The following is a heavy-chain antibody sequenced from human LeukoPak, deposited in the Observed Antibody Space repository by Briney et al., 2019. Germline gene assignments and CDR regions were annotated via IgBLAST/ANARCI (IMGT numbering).Heavy chain of an antibody. Sequence: SVKVSCKASGGTFNNYAINWVRHAPGQGLEWMGGIFPLFETTNYAQRFRGRVTITADESTSTAYMELNSLRTEDTAVYYCARGKESHGHYFHYWGQGTLVTVSS. CDR2: IFPLFETT. J-gene: IGHJ4*02. CDR3: ARGKESHGHYFHY. V-gene: IGHV1-69*13. CDR1: GGTFNNYA.